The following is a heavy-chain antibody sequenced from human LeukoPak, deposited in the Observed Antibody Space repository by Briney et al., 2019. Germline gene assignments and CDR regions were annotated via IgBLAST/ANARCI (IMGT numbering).Heavy chain of an antibody. V-gene: IGHV4-59*08. J-gene: IGHJ4*02. CDR2: IYDTGST. D-gene: IGHD6-6*01. CDR1: GGSMRSHY. Sequence: SETLSLTCTVFGGSMRSHYWTWIRQPPGKRPEWIGYIYDTGSTNYNPSLKSRVTISVDTSKNQFSLKLSSVTAADTAVYYCARRSSSSYFDYWGQGTLVTVSS. CDR3: ARRSSSSYFDY.